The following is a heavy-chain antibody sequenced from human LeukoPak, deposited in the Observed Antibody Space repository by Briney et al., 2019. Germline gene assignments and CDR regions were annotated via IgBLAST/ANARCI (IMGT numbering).Heavy chain of an antibody. J-gene: IGHJ4*02. CDR3: ARDLLGSATSYSSGAWDY. CDR2: IIPIFGTA. Sequence: SVKVSCKVSGYTFSSYAISWVRQAPGQGLEWMGGIIPIFGTANYAQKFQGRVTITADKSTSTAYMELSSLRSEDTAVYYCARDLLGSATSYSSGAWDYWGQGTLVTVSS. CDR1: GYTFSSYA. D-gene: IGHD3-9*01. V-gene: IGHV1-69*06.